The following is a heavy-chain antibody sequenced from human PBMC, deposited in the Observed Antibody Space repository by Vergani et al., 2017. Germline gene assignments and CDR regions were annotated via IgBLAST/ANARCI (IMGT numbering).Heavy chain of an antibody. J-gene: IGHJ3*02. CDR2: IYPGDSDT. D-gene: IGHD3-22*01. V-gene: IGHV5-51*01. CDR1: GYSFTSYW. CDR3: ARVPSDYYDSSGKNAFDI. Sequence: EVQLVQSGAEVKKPGESLKISCKGSGYSFTSYWIGWVRQMPGKGLEWMGIIYPGDSDTRYSPSFQGQVTISADKSISTAYLQWSSLKASDTAMYYCARVPSDYYDSSGKNAFDIWGQGTMVTVSS.